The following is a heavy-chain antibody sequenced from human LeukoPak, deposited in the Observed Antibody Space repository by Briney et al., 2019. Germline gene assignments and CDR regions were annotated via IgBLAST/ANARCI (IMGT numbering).Heavy chain of an antibody. CDR2: TYYNGGL. CDR3: ARADDYADPFDY. CDR1: GDSMRSYY. D-gene: IGHD4-17*01. J-gene: IGHJ4*02. V-gene: IGHV4-59*01. Sequence: SETLSLTCTVSGDSMRSYYWSWVRQPPGEGLEWIGLTYYNGGLNCNPSLKSRVTISVDRAKNQVALTLSSVTAADTAVYYCARADDYADPFDYWGQGTLVTVSS.